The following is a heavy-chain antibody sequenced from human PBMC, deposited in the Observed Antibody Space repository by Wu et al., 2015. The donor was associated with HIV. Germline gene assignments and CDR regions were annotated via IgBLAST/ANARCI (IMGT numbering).Heavy chain of an antibody. Sequence: QVQLVQSGAEVKKPGASVKVSCKVSGYTLTELSMHWVRQAPGKGLEWMGGFDPEDGETIYAQKFQGRVTMTEDTSTDTAYMELSSLRSEDTAVYYCATAAVRPGSLYYDILTGPYLTYYFDYWGQERWSPSPQ. V-gene: IGHV1-24*01. CDR1: GYTLTELS. CDR3: ATAAVRPGSLYYDILTGPYLTYYFDY. J-gene: IGHJ4*01. CDR2: FDPEDGET. D-gene: IGHD3-9*01.